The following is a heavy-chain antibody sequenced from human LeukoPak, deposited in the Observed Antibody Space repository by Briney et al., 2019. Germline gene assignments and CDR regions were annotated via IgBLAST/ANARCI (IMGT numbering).Heavy chain of an antibody. V-gene: IGHV1-69*05. CDR2: IIPIFGTA. J-gene: IGHJ3*02. D-gene: IGHD3-3*01. Sequence: ASVKVSCKASGGTFSSYAISWVRQAPGQGLEWMGGIIPIFGTANYAQKFQGRVTITTDESTSTAYMELSSLRSEDTAVYYCARRSTIFGVVTPFDAFDIWGQGTMVTVSS. CDR1: GGTFSSYA. CDR3: ARRSTIFGVVTPFDAFDI.